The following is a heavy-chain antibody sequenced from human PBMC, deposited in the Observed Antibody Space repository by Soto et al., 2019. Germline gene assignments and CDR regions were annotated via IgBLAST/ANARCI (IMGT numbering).Heavy chain of an antibody. D-gene: IGHD6-13*01. CDR1: GGSFSGYY. CDR3: ARGLTAAVGNWFDP. Sequence: QVQLQQWGAGLLKPSETLSLTCAVYGGSFSGYYWSWIRQPPGKGLEWIGEINHSGSTNYNPSLKSRVTISVDTSKNHFSLKRSSVTAADTAVYYGARGLTAAVGNWFDPWGQGTLVTVSS. J-gene: IGHJ5*02. V-gene: IGHV4-34*01. CDR2: INHSGST.